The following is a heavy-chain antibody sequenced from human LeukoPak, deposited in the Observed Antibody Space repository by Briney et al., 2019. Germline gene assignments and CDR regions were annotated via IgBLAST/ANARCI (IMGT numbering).Heavy chain of an antibody. J-gene: IGHJ4*02. CDR1: GGPISSYY. Sequence: SEALSLTCTVSGGPISSYYWSWIRQPPGKGLEWIGYIYYSGSTNYNPSLKSRVTISVDTSKNQFSLKLSSVTAADTAVYYCARGPDAMVRGGIGYWGQGTLVTVSS. CDR2: IYYSGST. CDR3: ARGPDAMVRGGIGY. D-gene: IGHD3-10*01. V-gene: IGHV4-59*01.